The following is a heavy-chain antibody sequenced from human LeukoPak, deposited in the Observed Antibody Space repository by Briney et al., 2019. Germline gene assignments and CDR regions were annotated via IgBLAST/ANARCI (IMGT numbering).Heavy chain of an antibody. Sequence: GASVKVSCKASGYTFTSYNINWVRQATGQGLEWMGWMNPNSGNTGYAQKFQGRVTMTRNTSISTAYMELSSLRSEDTAVYYCARGSRPVGAATGYYYLDVWGKGTTVIISS. J-gene: IGHJ6*03. V-gene: IGHV1-8*01. CDR2: MNPNSGNT. D-gene: IGHD2-15*01. CDR3: ARGSRPVGAATGYYYLDV. CDR1: GYTFTSYN.